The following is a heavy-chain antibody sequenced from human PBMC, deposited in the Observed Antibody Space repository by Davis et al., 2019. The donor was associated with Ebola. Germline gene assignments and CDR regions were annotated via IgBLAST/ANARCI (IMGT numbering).Heavy chain of an antibody. D-gene: IGHD4-17*01. V-gene: IGHV4-59*01. J-gene: IGHJ3*02. CDR1: GGSISSYY. CDR3: ARELQTTVTTNAFDI. Sequence: MPSETLSLTCTVSGGSISSYYWSWIRQPPGKGLEWIGYIYYSGSTNYNSSLKSRVTISVDTSKNQFSLKLVSVTAADTAIYYCARELQTTVTTNAFDIWGQGTMVTVSS. CDR2: IYYSGST.